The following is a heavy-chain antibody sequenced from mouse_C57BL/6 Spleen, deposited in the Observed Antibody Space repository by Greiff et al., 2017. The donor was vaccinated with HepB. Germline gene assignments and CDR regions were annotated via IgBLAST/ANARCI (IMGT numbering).Heavy chain of an antibody. J-gene: IGHJ3*01. D-gene: IGHD2-3*01. CDR2: IYPGSGST. CDR1: GYTFTSYW. V-gene: IGHV1-55*01. CDR3: TRSPIYDGYLPWFAY. Sequence: VQLQQPGAELVKPGASVKMSCKASGYTFTSYWITWVKQRPGQGLEWIGDIYPGSGSTNYNEKFKSKATLTVDTSSSTAYMELSSLTNEDSAVYYCTRSPIYDGYLPWFAYWGQGTLVTVSA.